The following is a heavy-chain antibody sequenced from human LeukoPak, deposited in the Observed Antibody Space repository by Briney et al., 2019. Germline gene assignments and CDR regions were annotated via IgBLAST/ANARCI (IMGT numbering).Heavy chain of an antibody. D-gene: IGHD3-10*01. CDR1: GFTFSSYG. Sequence: GGSLRLSCAASGFTFSSYGMHWVRQAPGKGLEWVAVISYDGSNKYYADSVKGRFTISRDNSKNTLYLQMNSLRAEDTAVYYCARGAGSVVRGDVHFDYWGQGSLVTVSS. J-gene: IGHJ4*02. CDR3: ARGAGSVVRGDVHFDY. CDR2: ISYDGSNK. V-gene: IGHV3-30*03.